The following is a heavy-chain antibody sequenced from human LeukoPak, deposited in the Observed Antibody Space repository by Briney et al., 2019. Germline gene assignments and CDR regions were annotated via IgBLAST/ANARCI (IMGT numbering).Heavy chain of an antibody. V-gene: IGHV3-9*01. CDR3: AKDMVPDSAVFSAFDI. CDR2: ISRNSGSI. J-gene: IGHJ3*02. D-gene: IGHD6-25*01. Sequence: GGSLRLSCAASGFTFDDYAMHWVRQAPGKGLEWVSGISRNSGSIGYADSVKGRFTISRDNAKNSLYLQMNSLRAEDTALYYCAKDMVPDSAVFSAFDIWGQGTMVTVSS. CDR1: GFTFDDYA.